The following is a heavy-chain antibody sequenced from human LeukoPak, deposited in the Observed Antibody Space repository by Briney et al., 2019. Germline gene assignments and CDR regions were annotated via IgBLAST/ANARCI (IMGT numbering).Heavy chain of an antibody. D-gene: IGHD3-10*01. J-gene: IGHJ4*02. CDR1: GGSISSGGYS. Sequence: TASETLSLTCAVSGGSISSGGYSWSWIRQPPGKGLEWIGYIYHSGSTYYNPSLKSRVTISVDRSKNQFSLKLSSVTAADTAVYYCARVTMVRGAQPGNFDYWGQGTLVTVSS. CDR2: IYHSGST. V-gene: IGHV4-30-2*01. CDR3: ARVTMVRGAQPGNFDY.